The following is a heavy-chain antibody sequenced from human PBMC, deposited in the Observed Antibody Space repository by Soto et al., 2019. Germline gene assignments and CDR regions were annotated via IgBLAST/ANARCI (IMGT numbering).Heavy chain of an antibody. Sequence: SETLSLTCTFSCGSITTAGYSWSWIRQPPGKALEWIGYVYHTGNAYPKPSLKSRVTISLDRSKNQFSLKMTSVTAADTALYYCASRPFYYYGLDVWGQGTTVTVSS. J-gene: IGHJ6*02. CDR3: ASRPFYYYGLDV. CDR1: CGSITTAGYS. V-gene: IGHV4-30-2*01. CDR2: VYHTGNA.